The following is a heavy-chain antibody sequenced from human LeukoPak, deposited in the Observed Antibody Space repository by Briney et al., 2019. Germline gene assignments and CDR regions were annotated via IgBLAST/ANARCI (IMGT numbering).Heavy chain of an antibody. V-gene: IGHV4-59*01. D-gene: IGHD3-16*02. CDR3: ARGPTFYDYVWGSYRYYYGMDV. CDR2: IYYSGST. Sequence: SETLSLTCTVSGGSISSYYWSWIRQPPGKGLEWIRYIYYSGSTNYNPSLKSRVTISVDTSKNQFSLKLSSVTAADTAVYYCARGPTFYDYVWGSYRYYYGMDVWGQGTTVTVSS. J-gene: IGHJ6*02. CDR1: GGSISSYY.